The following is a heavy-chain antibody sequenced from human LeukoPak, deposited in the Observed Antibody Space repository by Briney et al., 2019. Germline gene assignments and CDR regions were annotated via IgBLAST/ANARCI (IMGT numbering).Heavy chain of an antibody. CDR2: IYHSGST. CDR3: ARDGRF. D-gene: IGHD3-3*01. V-gene: IGHV4-38-2*02. Sequence: SETLSLTCTVSGYSISSGYYWGWIRQPPGKGLEWIGSIYHSGSTYYNPSLKSRVTISVDTSKNQFSLKLSSVTAADTAVYYCARDGRFWGQGTMVTVSS. J-gene: IGHJ3*01. CDR1: GYSISSGYY.